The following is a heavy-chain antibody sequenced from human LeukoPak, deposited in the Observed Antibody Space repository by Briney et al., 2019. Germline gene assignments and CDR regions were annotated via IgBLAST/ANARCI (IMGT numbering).Heavy chain of an antibody. CDR1: GGSISSSSYY. J-gene: IGHJ3*02. CDR3: ARDWYSSSWDHDAFDI. D-gene: IGHD6-13*01. Sequence: SETLSLTCTVSGGSISSSSYYWGWIRQPPGKGLEWIGSIYYSGSTYYNPSLKSRVTMSVDTSKNQFSLQLNSVTPEDTAVYYCARDWYSSSWDHDAFDIWGQGTMVTVSS. CDR2: IYYSGST. V-gene: IGHV4-39*07.